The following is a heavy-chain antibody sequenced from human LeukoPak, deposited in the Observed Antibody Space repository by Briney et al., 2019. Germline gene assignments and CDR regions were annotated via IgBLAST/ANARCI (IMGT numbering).Heavy chain of an antibody. CDR3: AKGVGSLYYDILTGLGVFDY. CDR2: ISGSGDST. V-gene: IGHV3-23*01. J-gene: IGHJ4*02. Sequence: PGGSLRLSCAASGFTFSDYWMSWVRQAPGKGLEWVSAISGSGDSTYYADSVKGRFTISRDNSKNTLYLQMNSLRAEDTAVYYCAKGVGSLYYDILTGLGVFDYWGQGTLVTVSS. CDR1: GFTFSDYW. D-gene: IGHD3-9*01.